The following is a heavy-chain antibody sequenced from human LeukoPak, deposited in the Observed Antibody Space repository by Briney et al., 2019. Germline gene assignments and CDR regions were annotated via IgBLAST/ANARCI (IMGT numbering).Heavy chain of an antibody. V-gene: IGHV4-30-2*01. CDR2: IYHSGST. J-gene: IGHJ3*02. CDR1: GGSISSGGYY. Sequence: SETLSLTCTVSGGSISSGGYYWSWIRQPPGKGLEWIGYIYHSGSTYYNPSLKSRVTISVDRSKNQFSLKLSSVTAADTAVYYCAREHCSSTSCKGGWNYLRAFDIWGQGTMVTVSS. D-gene: IGHD2-2*01. CDR3: AREHCSSTSCKGGWNYLRAFDI.